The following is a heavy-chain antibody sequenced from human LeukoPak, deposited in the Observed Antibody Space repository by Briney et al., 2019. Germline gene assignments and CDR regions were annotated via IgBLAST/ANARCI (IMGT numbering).Heavy chain of an antibody. CDR2: ISWNSGSI. J-gene: IGHJ3*02. Sequence: GRSLRLSCAASGFTSDDYAMHWVRQAPGKGLEWVSGISWNSGSIGYADSVKGRFTISRDNAKNSLYLQMNSLRAEDTALYYCAKDMHYYDSSGYHNYAFDIWGQGTMVTVSS. CDR3: AKDMHYYDSSGYHNYAFDI. CDR1: GFTSDDYA. D-gene: IGHD3-22*01. V-gene: IGHV3-9*02.